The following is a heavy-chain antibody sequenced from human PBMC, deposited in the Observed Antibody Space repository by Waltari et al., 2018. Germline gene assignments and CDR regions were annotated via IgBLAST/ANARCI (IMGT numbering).Heavy chain of an antibody. CDR1: GFTFDDYA. CDR2: ISWNSGSI. V-gene: IGHV3-9*01. D-gene: IGHD6-19*01. Sequence: EVQLVESGGGLVQPGRSLRLSCAASGFTFDDYAMHWVRQAPGKGLEWVSGISWNSGSIGYADSVKGRFTISRDNAKNSLYLQMNSLRAEDTALYYCAKDKGSGWYLILYHFDYWGQGTLVTVSS. CDR3: AKDKGSGWYLILYHFDY. J-gene: IGHJ4*02.